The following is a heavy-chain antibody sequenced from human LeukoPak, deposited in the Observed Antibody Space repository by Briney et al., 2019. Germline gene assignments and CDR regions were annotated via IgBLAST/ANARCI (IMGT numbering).Heavy chain of an antibody. Sequence: ASVKVSCKASGYTFTSYGISWVRQAPGQGLEWMGWISAYNGNTNYAQKLQGRVTMTTDTSTSIAYMELRSLRSDDTAVYYCARDGYCSGGSCYSYNWFDPWGQGTLVTVSS. V-gene: IGHV1-18*01. J-gene: IGHJ5*02. CDR3: ARDGYCSGGSCYSYNWFDP. D-gene: IGHD2-15*01. CDR1: GYTFTSYG. CDR2: ISAYNGNT.